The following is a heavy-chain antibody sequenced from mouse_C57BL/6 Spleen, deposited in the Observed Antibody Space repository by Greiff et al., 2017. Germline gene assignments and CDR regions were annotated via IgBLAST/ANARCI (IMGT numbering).Heavy chain of an antibody. CDR1: GYTFTSYW. CDR2: IYPSDSET. J-gene: IGHJ2*01. Sequence: QVQLQQPGAELVRPGSSVKLSCKASGYTFTSYWMDWVKQRPGQGLEWIGNIYPSDSETHYNQKFKDKATLTVDKSSSTAYMQLSSLTSEDSAVYYCARDSYYFDNWGQGTTLTVSS. V-gene: IGHV1-61*01. CDR3: ARDSYYFDN.